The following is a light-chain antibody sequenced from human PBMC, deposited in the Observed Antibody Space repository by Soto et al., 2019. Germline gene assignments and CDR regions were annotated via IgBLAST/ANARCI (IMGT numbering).Light chain of an antibody. Sequence: ENVLTQSPGTLSLSPGDRATLSCRASQSVSSGYLAWYQQKPGQAPRLLLYGAATRATGIPARFSGSGSGTDFTLSISSLQSEDFAVYFCQQYDTWTWTFGLGTKVHI. CDR2: GAA. J-gene: IGKJ1*01. CDR1: QSVSSGY. CDR3: QQYDTWTWT. V-gene: IGKV3-20*01.